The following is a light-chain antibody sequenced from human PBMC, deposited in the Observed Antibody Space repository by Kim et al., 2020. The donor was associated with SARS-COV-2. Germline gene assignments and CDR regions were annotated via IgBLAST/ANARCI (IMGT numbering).Light chain of an antibody. CDR3: NSRDSNDNVV. CDR2: GKN. J-gene: IGLJ2*01. V-gene: IGLV3-19*01. Sequence: SSELTQDPAVSVALGQTVRITCQGDSLRSYYATWYQHKPGQAPILVIYGKNNLPSGIPDRFSGSSSGNTASLTITGTQAGDEADYYCNSRDSNDNVVFGGGTQLTVL. CDR1: SLRSYY.